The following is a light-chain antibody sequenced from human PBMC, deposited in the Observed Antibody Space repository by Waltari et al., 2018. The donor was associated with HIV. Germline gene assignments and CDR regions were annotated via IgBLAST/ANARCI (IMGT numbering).Light chain of an antibody. J-gene: IGKJ1*01. Sequence: DIVLPQSPESLVVSLCERASIHCKSSQTVLNRSINRNSLAWYQQKPGQPPKVLIDWASNRESGVPDRFSGSGSGTDFTLTISSLQAEDVAIYYCQQYFSSPKTFGPGTKVEV. CDR2: WAS. CDR1: QTVLNRSINRNS. V-gene: IGKV4-1*01. CDR3: QQYFSSPKT.